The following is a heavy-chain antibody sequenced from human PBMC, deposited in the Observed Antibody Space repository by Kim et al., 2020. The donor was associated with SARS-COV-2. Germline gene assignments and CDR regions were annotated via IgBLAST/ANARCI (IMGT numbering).Heavy chain of an antibody. CDR2: INPNAGDA. V-gene: IGHV1-2*06. J-gene: IGHJ2*01. Sequence: ASVKVSCKASGYTFTAYYIHWVRQAPGQGLEWMGRINPNAGDADYAQPFQGRVSMTRDTSISTAYLQLSRLNSNDTAVYYCARELGLLYAASSDTGFDPW. CDR1: GYTFTAYY. D-gene: IGHD5-18*01. CDR3: ARELGLLYAASSDTGFDP.